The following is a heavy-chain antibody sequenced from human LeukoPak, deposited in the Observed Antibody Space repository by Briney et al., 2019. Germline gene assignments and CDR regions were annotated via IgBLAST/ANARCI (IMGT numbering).Heavy chain of an antibody. D-gene: IGHD5-18*01. CDR2: LKEDGGEK. V-gene: IGHV3-7*01. Sequence: TGGSLRLSCSASGFTLGRYSMNWARKAPGKGLEGVGNLKEDGGEKYYVDSVKGRFTISIDNAKNSLYLQMNSLRAEDTAVYYCARDRRYGYYFDYWGQGILVTVSS. CDR1: GFTLGRYS. J-gene: IGHJ4*02. CDR3: ARDRRYGYYFDY.